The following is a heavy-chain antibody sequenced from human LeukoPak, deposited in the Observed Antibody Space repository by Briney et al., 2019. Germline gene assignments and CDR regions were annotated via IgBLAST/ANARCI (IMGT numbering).Heavy chain of an antibody. D-gene: IGHD3-10*01. CDR1: GGSISSYY. Sequence: PSETLSLTCTVSGGSISSYYWSWIRQPPGKGLEWIGYIYYSGSTNYNPSLKSRVTISVDTSKNQFSLKLSSVTAADTAVYYCARVSFEIGLGELIYYYYYMDVWGKGTTVTVSS. CDR2: IYYSGST. J-gene: IGHJ6*03. CDR3: ARVSFEIGLGELIYYYYYMDV. V-gene: IGHV4-59*01.